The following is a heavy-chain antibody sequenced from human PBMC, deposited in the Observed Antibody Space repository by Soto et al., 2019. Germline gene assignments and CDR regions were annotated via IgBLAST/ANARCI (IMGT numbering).Heavy chain of an antibody. CDR1: GFTFSAHY. CDR3: ARVSLVGPSGGRYFDY. CDR2: IKNKANSYTT. Sequence: EVQLVESGGGLVQPGGSLRLSCAASGFTFSAHYMDWVRQAPGKGLEWVGRIKNKANSYTTEYAASVEGRFTIPREASQNSRYLQMNSLKTEDTAFYYCARVSLVGPSGGRYFDYWGQGSQVAVSS. V-gene: IGHV3-72*01. J-gene: IGHJ4*02. D-gene: IGHD1-26*01.